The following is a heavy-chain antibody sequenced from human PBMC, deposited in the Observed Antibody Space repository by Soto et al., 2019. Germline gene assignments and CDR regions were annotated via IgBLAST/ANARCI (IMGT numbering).Heavy chain of an antibody. CDR3: AREGEMPYYYYGLDV. CDR1: GYTFTTYG. CDR2: ISGYNGHT. Sequence: QVQLVQSGAEVRKPGASVKVSCKASGYTFTTYGISWVRPAPGQGLEWMGWISGYNGHTKYAQKFQGRVTMTTDTSTSTVYMDVRSLRSDDAAVYYCAREGEMPYYYYGLDVWGQGTTVTVSS. D-gene: IGHD3-16*01. V-gene: IGHV1-18*01. J-gene: IGHJ6*02.